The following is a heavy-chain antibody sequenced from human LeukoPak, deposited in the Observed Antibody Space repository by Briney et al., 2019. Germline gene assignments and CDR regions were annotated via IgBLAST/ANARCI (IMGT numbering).Heavy chain of an antibody. D-gene: IGHD3-10*01. CDR1: GGSFSGYY. Sequence: PSETLFLTCAVYGGSFSGYYWSWIRQPPGKGLEWIGEINHSGSTNYNPSLKSRVTISVDTSKNQFSLKLSSVTAADTAVYYCARLAPVRAPNTYYYGSGSYRYYGMDVWGQGTTVTVSS. J-gene: IGHJ6*02. V-gene: IGHV4-34*01. CDR2: INHSGST. CDR3: ARLAPVRAPNTYYYGSGSYRYYGMDV.